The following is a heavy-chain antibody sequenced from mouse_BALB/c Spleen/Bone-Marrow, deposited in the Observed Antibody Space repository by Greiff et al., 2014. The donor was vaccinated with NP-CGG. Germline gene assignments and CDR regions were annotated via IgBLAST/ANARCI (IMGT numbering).Heavy chain of an antibody. CDR2: INSGSGGT. J-gene: IGHJ4*01. CDR1: GYAFTNYL. Sequence: VNLVESGAELVRPGTSVKVSCKGSGYAFTNYLIKWVKQRPGQGLEWIGVINSGSGGTKYNEKFKGKATLTADKSSSTAYMQLSSLTSDDSAVYFCARAITDAMDYWGQGTSVTVSS. V-gene: IGHV1-54*01. D-gene: IGHD2-4*01. CDR3: ARAITDAMDY.